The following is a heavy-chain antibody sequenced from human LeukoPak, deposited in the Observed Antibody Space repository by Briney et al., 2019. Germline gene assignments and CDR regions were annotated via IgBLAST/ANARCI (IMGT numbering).Heavy chain of an antibody. J-gene: IGHJ4*02. V-gene: IGHV4-39*07. CDR2: IYHSGST. CDR3: ARAQVDDIIRFLEWSAGNYFDY. Sequence: SETLSLTCTVSSGSISSSSYYWAWIRQPPGKGLECIGSIYHSGSTYYNPSLKSRVTISVDTSKNQFSLKLSSVTAADTAVYYCARAQVDDIIRFLEWSAGNYFDYWGQGTLVTVSS. CDR1: SGSISSSSYY. D-gene: IGHD3-3*01.